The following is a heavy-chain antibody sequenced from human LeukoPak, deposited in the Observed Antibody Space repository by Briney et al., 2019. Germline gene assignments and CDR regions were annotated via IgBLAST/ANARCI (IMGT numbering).Heavy chain of an antibody. Sequence: ASVKVSCQASGYTFTSYDIHWVRQATGQGLEWMGCMNPNRGNTGSAPKFQGRVTMTGSTSISTAYMALSSLRFEDTAVYYCARRRLRFDAFDIWGQGTMVTVSS. J-gene: IGHJ3*02. CDR3: ARRRLRFDAFDI. V-gene: IGHV1-8*01. CDR2: MNPNRGNT. D-gene: IGHD5-12*01. CDR1: GYTFTSYD.